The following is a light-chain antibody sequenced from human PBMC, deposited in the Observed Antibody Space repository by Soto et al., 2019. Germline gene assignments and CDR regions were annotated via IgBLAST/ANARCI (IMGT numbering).Light chain of an antibody. Sequence: QSVLTQPPSASGSTGQSVTISCTGTKSDIGVYDFVSWYQQHPGKAPKLMIYEVTYRPSGVSARFSGSKSGSTASLTVSGLQAEDEADYYCSSYTSSGTLYVFGTGTKVTVL. V-gene: IGLV2-14*01. CDR3: SSYTSSGTLYV. CDR1: KSDIGVYDF. J-gene: IGLJ1*01. CDR2: EVT.